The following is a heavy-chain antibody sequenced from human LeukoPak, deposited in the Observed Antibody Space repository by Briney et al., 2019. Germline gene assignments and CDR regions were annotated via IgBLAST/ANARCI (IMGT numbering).Heavy chain of an antibody. V-gene: IGHV3-48*03. CDR2: ISSSGITI. Sequence: GGSLRLSCAASEFTFSSYEMNWVRQAPGKGLEWVSYISSSGITIYYADSVKGRFTISRDNAKNSLYLQMNSLRAEDTAVCYCATGDDYRTFDYWGQGTLVTVSS. CDR1: EFTFSSYE. CDR3: ATGDDYRTFDY. D-gene: IGHD5-24*01. J-gene: IGHJ4*02.